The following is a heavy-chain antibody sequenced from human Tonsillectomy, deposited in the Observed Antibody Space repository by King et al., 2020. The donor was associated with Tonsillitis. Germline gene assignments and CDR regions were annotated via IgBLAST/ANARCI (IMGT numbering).Heavy chain of an antibody. CDR2: VSSSSSFI. CDR3: ARTYYDFWSGYYLGYYYYMDV. CDR1: GFTFSTYS. Sequence: VQLVESGGGLVKPGGSLRLSCAASGFTFSTYSMNWVRQAPGKGLEWVSSVSSSSSFIYYADSVKGRFTISRDNAKNSLYLQINSLRAEDTAVYYCARTYYDFWSGYYLGYYYYMDVWGKGTTVTVSS. D-gene: IGHD3-3*01. V-gene: IGHV3-21*01. J-gene: IGHJ6*03.